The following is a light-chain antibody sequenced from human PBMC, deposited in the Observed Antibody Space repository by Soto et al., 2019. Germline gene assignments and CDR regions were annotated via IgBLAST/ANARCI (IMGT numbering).Light chain of an antibody. V-gene: IGKV1-5*01. CDR2: DAS. J-gene: IGKJ5*01. Sequence: DIHMTQSPSTLSASLGDRVTITSRASQSIRSWLAWYQQKPGKAPKLLIFDASSLESGVPSRFSGSGSGTDFTLTISSLQPDDFATYYCQQYYRSSITFGQGTRLEIK. CDR3: QQYYRSSIT. CDR1: QSIRSW.